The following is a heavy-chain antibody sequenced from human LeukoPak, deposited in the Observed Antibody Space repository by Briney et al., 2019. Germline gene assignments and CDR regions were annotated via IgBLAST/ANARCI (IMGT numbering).Heavy chain of an antibody. CDR3: AKSFAVAGSRPPDY. Sequence: GGSLRLSCAASGFTFSSYAMSWVRQAPGEGLEWVSLISGSGSSTYYADSAKGRFTTSRDNSKNTLYLQMNSLRAEDTAVYYCAKSFAVAGSRPPDYWGQGTLVTVSS. CDR1: GFTFSSYA. CDR2: ISGSGSST. J-gene: IGHJ4*02. D-gene: IGHD6-13*01. V-gene: IGHV3-23*01.